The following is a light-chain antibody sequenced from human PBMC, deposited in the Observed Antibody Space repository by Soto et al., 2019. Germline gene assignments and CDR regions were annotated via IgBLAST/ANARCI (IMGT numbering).Light chain of an antibody. V-gene: IGKV1-5*01. CDR1: QHISNY. Sequence: DIQMTQSPSTLSASVGDRVTITCQASQHISNYVNWYQQKPGKAPKLLVYDASSLEIGVPSRFSGSGSGTEFTLTISSLQPDDFATYYCQQYNSYSWTFGQGTKVDIK. J-gene: IGKJ1*01. CDR2: DAS. CDR3: QQYNSYSWT.